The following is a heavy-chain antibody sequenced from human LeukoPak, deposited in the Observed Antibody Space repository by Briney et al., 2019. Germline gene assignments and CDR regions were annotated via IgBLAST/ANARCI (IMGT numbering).Heavy chain of an antibody. D-gene: IGHD2-15*01. Sequence: GESLKISCKGSGYSFTSYCIGWVRQMPGKGLEWMGIIYPGDSDTRYSPSFQGQVTISADKSISTAYLQWSSLKASDTAMYYCARLRPSSGAPLDAFDIWGQGTMVTVSS. CDR2: IYPGDSDT. V-gene: IGHV5-51*01. J-gene: IGHJ3*02. CDR1: GYSFTSYC. CDR3: ARLRPSSGAPLDAFDI.